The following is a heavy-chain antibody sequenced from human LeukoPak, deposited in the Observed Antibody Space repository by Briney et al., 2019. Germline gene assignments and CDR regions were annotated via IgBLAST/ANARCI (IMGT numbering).Heavy chain of an antibody. CDR2: VHLSGAS. V-gene: IGHV4-4*02. D-gene: IGHD1-26*01. J-gene: IGHJ4*02. Sequence: SGTLSLTCAVSGGSILSTNWWSWVRHPPGKGLEWIGEVHLSGASNYNPSLKSQVSMSIDKSRNHLSLELTSVTAADTAIYYCARESGAFSPFGFWGQGTLVTVSP. CDR1: GGSILSTNW. CDR3: ARESGAFSPFGF.